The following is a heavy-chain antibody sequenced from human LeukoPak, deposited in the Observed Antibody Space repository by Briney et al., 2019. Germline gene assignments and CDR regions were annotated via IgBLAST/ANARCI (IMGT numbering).Heavy chain of an antibody. D-gene: IGHD2-2*01. Sequence: GGSLRLSCAASGFTFSDYYMSWIRQAPGKGLEWVSYISSSGSTIYYADSVKGRFTISRDNAKNSLYLQMNSLRAEDTAVYYCARDLPYQLLSLALEPGALVFDYWGQGTLVTVSS. CDR2: ISSSGSTI. V-gene: IGHV3-11*04. CDR3: ARDLPYQLLSLALEPGALVFDY. J-gene: IGHJ4*02. CDR1: GFTFSDYY.